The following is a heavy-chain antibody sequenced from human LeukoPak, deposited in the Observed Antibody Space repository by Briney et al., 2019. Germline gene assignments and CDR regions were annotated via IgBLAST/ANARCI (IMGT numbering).Heavy chain of an antibody. J-gene: IGHJ4*02. CDR1: GYTFTSYY. CDR2: INPSGGST. D-gene: IGHD2-2*02. Sequence: ASVKVSCKASGYTFTSYYMHWVRQAPGQGLEWMGLINPSGGSTSYAQKFQGRVTMTRDTSTSTVYMELSSLRSEDTAVYYCARGQVPAAIRGPFDYWGQGTLVTVSS. CDR3: ARGQVPAAIRGPFDY. V-gene: IGHV1-46*01.